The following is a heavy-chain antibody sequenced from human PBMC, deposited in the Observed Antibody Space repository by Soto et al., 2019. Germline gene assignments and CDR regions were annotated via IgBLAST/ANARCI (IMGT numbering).Heavy chain of an antibody. J-gene: IGHJ6*02. CDR1: GYSFTSYW. CDR3: ARRKIAAAVTPRGYGVDV. Sequence: GESLKISCKGSGYSFTSYWISWVRQMPGKGLEWMGRIDPSDSYTNYSPSFQGHVTISADKSISTAYLQWSSLKASDTAMYYCARRKIAAAVTPRGYGVDVWGQGTTVTVSS. D-gene: IGHD6-13*01. CDR2: IDPSDSYT. V-gene: IGHV5-10-1*01.